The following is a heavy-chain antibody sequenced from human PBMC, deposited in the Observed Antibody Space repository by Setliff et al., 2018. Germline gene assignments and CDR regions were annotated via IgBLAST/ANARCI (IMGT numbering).Heavy chain of an antibody. Sequence: PSETLSLTCTVSGVSITSDYWSWIRQSPGKGLEWIAYIFFGGSTTYNPSLTGRVTMSVETSKNQFSLRLTSLTAADTAVYYCARLLRERPSLQPNYYYYMDAWGKGTTVTVSS. CDR3: ARLLRERPSLQPNYYYYMDA. V-gene: IGHV4-59*01. J-gene: IGHJ6*03. CDR1: GVSITSDY. CDR2: IFFGGST. D-gene: IGHD3-3*01.